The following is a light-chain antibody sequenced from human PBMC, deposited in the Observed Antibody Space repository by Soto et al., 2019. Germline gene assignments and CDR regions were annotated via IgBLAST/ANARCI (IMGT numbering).Light chain of an antibody. CDR1: QDISRW. J-gene: IGKJ5*01. CDR3: QQANSFPST. V-gene: IGKV1-12*01. Sequence: DIHVTQSPSSVSAYLLYIVTITCXASQDISRWLAWYQQKPGKAPKLLIHDASNLQTGVPSRFSCSGSGTDFTLTFSSLEPEDSATYYCQQANSFPSTVGQGTRLEIK. CDR2: DAS.